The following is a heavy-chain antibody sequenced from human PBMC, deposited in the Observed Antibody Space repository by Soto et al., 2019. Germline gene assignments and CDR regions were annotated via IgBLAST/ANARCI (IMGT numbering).Heavy chain of an antibody. Sequence: QAQLLQSGAEVKKPGASVKVSCKASGYTFINYFIHWVRQAPGQRLEWIGIVDPSRGSADYAEKFQGRVTRTKDVSTRTVLIGLRILSSEDTAVYYCVSPVTGNTVDLWGQGTTGIVS. CDR2: VDPSRGSA. CDR1: GYTFINYF. D-gene: IGHD1-7*01. V-gene: IGHV1-46*01. J-gene: IGHJ3*01. CDR3: VSPVTGNTVDL.